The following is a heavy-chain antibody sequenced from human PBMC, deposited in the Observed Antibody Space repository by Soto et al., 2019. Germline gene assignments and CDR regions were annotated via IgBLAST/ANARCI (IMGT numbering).Heavy chain of an antibody. J-gene: IGHJ3*02. CDR2: IIPIFGTA. D-gene: IGHD6-19*01. Sequence: SVKVSCKASGGTFSSYAISWVRQAPGQGLEWMGGIIPIFGTANYAQKFQGRVTITADESTSTAYMELSSLRSEDTVVYYCARDRAGVPGAFDIWGQGTMVPVSS. V-gene: IGHV1-69*13. CDR3: ARDRAGVPGAFDI. CDR1: GGTFSSYA.